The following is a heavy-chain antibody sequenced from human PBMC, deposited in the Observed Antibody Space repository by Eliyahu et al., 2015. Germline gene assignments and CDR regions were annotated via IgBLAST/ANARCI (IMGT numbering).Heavy chain of an antibody. CDR2: INAGNGNT. V-gene: IGHV1-3*01. D-gene: IGHD1-14*01. Sequence: QVQLVQSGAEVKKPGASVKVSCKASGYTFTSYAMHWVRQAPGQRLEWMGWINAGNGNTKYSQKFQGRVTITRDTSASTAYMELSSLRSEDTAVYYCARASRIEGLRNYYYYMDVWGKGTTVTVSS. J-gene: IGHJ6*03. CDR3: ARASRIEGLRNYYYYMDV. CDR1: GYTFTSYA.